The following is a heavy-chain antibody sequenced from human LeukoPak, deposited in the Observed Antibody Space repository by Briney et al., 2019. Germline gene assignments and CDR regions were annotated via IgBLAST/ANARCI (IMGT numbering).Heavy chain of an antibody. CDR1: GGSFSSGSYY. V-gene: IGHV4-61*01. CDR2: IYYSGST. CDR3: ATGKKWDLTLFDY. J-gene: IGHJ4*02. Sequence: PSETLSLTCTVSGGSFSSGSYYWRWIRQPPGKGLEWIGYIYYSGSTNYNPSLKSRVTISVDTSKNQFSLKLSSVTAEDTAVYYCATGKKWDLTLFDYWGQGTLVTVSS. D-gene: IGHD1-26*01.